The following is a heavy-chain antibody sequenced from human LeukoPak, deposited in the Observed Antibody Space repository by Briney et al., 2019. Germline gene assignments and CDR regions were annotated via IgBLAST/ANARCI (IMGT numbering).Heavy chain of an antibody. CDR2: IIPISGTA. Sequence: SVKVSCKASGGTFSSYAISWVRQAPGQGLEWMGGIIPISGTANYAQKFQGRVTITADESTSTAYMELSSLRFEDTAVYYCARPRLTDDYSFDYWGQGTLVTVSS. CDR3: ARPRLTDDYSFDY. CDR1: GGTFSSYA. J-gene: IGHJ4*02. D-gene: IGHD4-11*01. V-gene: IGHV1-69*13.